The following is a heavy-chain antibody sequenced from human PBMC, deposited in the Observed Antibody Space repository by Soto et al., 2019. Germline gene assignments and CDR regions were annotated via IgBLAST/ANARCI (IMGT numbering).Heavy chain of an antibody. CDR1: GGSISSYY. CDR3: ARGWFGESNWFDP. J-gene: IGHJ5*02. V-gene: IGHV4-59*01. D-gene: IGHD3-10*01. Sequence: LSLTCTVSGGSISSYYWSWIRQPPGKGLEWVGYIYYSGSTNYNPSLKSRVTISVDTSKNQFSLKLSSVTAADTAVYYCARGWFGESNWFDPWGQGTLVTVSP. CDR2: IYYSGST.